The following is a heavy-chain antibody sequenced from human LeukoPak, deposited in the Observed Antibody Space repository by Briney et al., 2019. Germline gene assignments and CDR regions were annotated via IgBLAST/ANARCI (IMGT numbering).Heavy chain of an antibody. D-gene: IGHD6-19*01. CDR3: ARAPPFEGAVAGLNDY. Sequence: GASVKVSCKASGYTFTSYAMHWVRQAPGQRLEWMGWINAGNGNTKYSQKFQGRVTITRDTSASTAYMELSSLRSEDTAVYYCARAPPFEGAVAGLNDYWGQGTLVTVSS. J-gene: IGHJ4*02. V-gene: IGHV1-3*01. CDR1: GYTFTSYA. CDR2: INAGNGNT.